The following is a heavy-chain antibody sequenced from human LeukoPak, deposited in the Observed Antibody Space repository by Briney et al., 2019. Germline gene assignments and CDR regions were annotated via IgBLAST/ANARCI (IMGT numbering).Heavy chain of an antibody. CDR1: GFTFSSYA. Sequence: GRSLRLSCAASGFTFSSYAMHWVRQAPGKVLEWVAVISYDGSNKYYADSVKGRFTISRDNSKNTLYLQMNSLRAEDTAVYYCARDLGDILTGLSNYYYYGMDVWGQGTTVTVSS. V-gene: IGHV3-30-3*01. CDR2: ISYDGSNK. CDR3: ARDLGDILTGLSNYYYYGMDV. D-gene: IGHD3-9*01. J-gene: IGHJ6*02.